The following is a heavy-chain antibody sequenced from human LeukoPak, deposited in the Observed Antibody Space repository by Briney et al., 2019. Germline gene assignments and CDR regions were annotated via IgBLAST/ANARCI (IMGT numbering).Heavy chain of an antibody. Sequence: ASVKVSSKASGYTFTGYYMHWVRQAPGQGLEWMGWINPNSGGTNYAQKFQGRVTMTRDTSISTAYMELSRLRSADTAVYYCARAERVKEWYHTGDYWGQGTLVTVSS. D-gene: IGHD2-2*01. CDR2: INPNSGGT. V-gene: IGHV1-2*02. J-gene: IGHJ4*02. CDR1: GYTFTGYY. CDR3: ARAERVKEWYHTGDY.